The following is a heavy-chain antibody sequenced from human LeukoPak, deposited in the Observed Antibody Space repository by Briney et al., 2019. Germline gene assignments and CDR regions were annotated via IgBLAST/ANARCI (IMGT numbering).Heavy chain of an antibody. V-gene: IGHV4-59*08. CDR1: GGSLSSYY. CDR3: ARHSRGARRWFDP. D-gene: IGHD3-10*01. J-gene: IGHJ5*02. Sequence: SETLSLTCTVSGGSLSSYYWSWIRQPPGKGLEWIGYIYYSGSTNYNPSLKSRATISLDTSKNQFSLKLSSVTAADTAVYYCARHSRGARRWFDPWGQGTLVTVSS. CDR2: IYYSGST.